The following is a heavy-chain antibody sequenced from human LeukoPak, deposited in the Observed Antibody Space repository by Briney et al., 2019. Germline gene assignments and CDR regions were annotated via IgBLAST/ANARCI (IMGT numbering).Heavy chain of an antibody. CDR2: VGRSGVDT. CDR1: GFTFSSYA. CDR3: ARTLRGYSGYDSLFDY. V-gene: IGHV3-23*01. D-gene: IGHD5-12*01. Sequence: PGGSLRLSCVASGFTFSSYAVSWFRQAPGKGLEWVSTVGRSGVDTYYADSVRGRFTISKDSSKNTLQMNSLSAEDTAVYYCARTLRGYSGYDSLFDYWGQGTLVTVSS. J-gene: IGHJ4*02.